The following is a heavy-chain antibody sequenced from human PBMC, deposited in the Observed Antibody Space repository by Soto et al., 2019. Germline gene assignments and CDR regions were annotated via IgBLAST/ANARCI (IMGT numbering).Heavy chain of an antibody. D-gene: IGHD3-3*01. CDR2: FHYSGST. CDR1: GGSISSGPYS. J-gene: IGHJ4*02. V-gene: IGHV4-39*07. CDR3: VRSVILSGGSYQGLIRLHYFDT. Sequence: PSETLSLTCTVSGGSISSGPYSWGWIRQPPGKGLEWIGTFHYSGSTYYSPSLENRVTLSLDVSKNEFYLAVNSVTAADTAVYYCVRSVILSGGSYQGLIRLHYFDTWGPGTLVTVSS.